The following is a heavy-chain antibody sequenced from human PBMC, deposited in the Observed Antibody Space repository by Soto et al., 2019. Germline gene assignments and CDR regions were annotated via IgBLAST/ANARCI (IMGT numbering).Heavy chain of an antibody. Sequence: QVQLVQSRAEVKKPGSSVKVSCKASGGTFSSYAISWVRQAPGQGLEWMGGIIPIFGTANYAQKFQGRVKITADESTSTAYMELSSLRSEDTAVYYCARGQVVVVTAIYYYYYGMDVWGQGATVTVSS. CDR3: ARGQVVVVTAIYYYYYGMDV. J-gene: IGHJ6*02. CDR2: IIPIFGTA. V-gene: IGHV1-69*12. D-gene: IGHD2-21*02. CDR1: GGTFSSYA.